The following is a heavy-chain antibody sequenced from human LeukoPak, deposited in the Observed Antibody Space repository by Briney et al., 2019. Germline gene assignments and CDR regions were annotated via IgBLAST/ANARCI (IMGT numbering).Heavy chain of an antibody. CDR3: ARDRGGYYYDSSGYYDY. Sequence: GGSLRLSCAASGFTVSSNYMGWVRQAPGKGLGWVLVIYSGGSTYYADSVKGGVTTSRDNPKNTLYLQMNSLRAEDTAVYYCARDRGGYYYDSSGYYDYWGQGPLVTVSS. V-gene: IGHV3-53*01. CDR1: GFTVSSNY. CDR2: IYSGGST. J-gene: IGHJ4*02. D-gene: IGHD3-22*01.